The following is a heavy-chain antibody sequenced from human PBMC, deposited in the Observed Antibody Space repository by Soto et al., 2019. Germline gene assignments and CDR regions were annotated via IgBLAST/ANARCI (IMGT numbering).Heavy chain of an antibody. CDR2: INHSGST. J-gene: IGHJ6*02. CDR3: ARAIAAAGSPHYYYYGMDV. D-gene: IGHD6-13*01. CDR1: GGSFSGYY. Sequence: PSETLSLTCAVYGGSFSGYYWSWIRQPPGKGLEWIGEINHSGSTNYNPSLKSRVTISVDTSKNQFSLKLSSVTAADTAMYYCARAIAAAGSPHYYYYGMDVWGQGTTVTVSS. V-gene: IGHV4-34*01.